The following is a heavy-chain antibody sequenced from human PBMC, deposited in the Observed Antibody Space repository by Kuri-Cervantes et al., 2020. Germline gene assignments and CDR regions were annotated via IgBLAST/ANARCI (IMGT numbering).Heavy chain of an antibody. CDR3: ARGFSGKDAFDI. J-gene: IGHJ3*02. D-gene: IGHD3-3*01. CDR1: GFTFSDYG. CDR2: TWYDGSNK. V-gene: IGHV3-30*19. Sequence: GGSLRLSCVASGFTFSDYGMHWVRQAPGKGLEWVAVTWYDGSNKYYADSVKGRFAISRDNSKNTLYLQMNSLRAEDTAVYYCARGFSGKDAFDIWGQGTMVTVSS.